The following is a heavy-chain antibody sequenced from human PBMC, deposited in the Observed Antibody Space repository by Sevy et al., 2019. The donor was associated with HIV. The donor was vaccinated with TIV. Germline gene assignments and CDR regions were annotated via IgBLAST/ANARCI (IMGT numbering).Heavy chain of an antibody. V-gene: IGHV1-2*02. Sequence: ASVKVSCKASGYTFTGYYMHWVRQAPGQGLEWMGWINPNSGGTNYSQKFQGRVTMTRDTSISTAYMELSRLRSDDTAVYYCARARNSANGRHNWFDPWGQGTLVTVSS. CDR1: GYTFTGYY. CDR3: ARARNSANGRHNWFDP. D-gene: IGHD1-26*01. J-gene: IGHJ5*02. CDR2: INPNSGGT.